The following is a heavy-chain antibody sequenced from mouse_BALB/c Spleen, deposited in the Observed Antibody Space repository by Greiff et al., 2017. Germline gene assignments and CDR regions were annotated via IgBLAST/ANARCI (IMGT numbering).Heavy chain of an antibody. CDR2: INSNGGST. CDR1: GFTFSSYG. V-gene: IGHV5-6-3*01. D-gene: IGHD2-4*01. J-gene: IGHJ2*01. Sequence: EVQVVESGGGLVQPGGSLKLSCAASGFTFSSYGMSWVRQTPDKRLELVATINSNGGSTYYPDSVKGRFTISRDNAKNTLYLQMSSLKSEDTAMYYCARSLYYDYDAHYWGQGTTLTVSS. CDR3: ARSLYYDYDAHY.